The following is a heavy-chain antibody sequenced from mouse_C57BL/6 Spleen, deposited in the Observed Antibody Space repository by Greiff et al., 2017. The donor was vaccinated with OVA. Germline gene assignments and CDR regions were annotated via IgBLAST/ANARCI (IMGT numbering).Heavy chain of an antibody. V-gene: IGHV1-82*01. J-gene: IGHJ4*01. CDR3: ARPTEGAMDY. CDR2: IYPGDGDT. CDR1: GYAFSSSW. D-gene: IGHD1-1*01. Sequence: VQLQQSGPELVKPGASVKISCKASGYAFSSSWMNWVKQRPGKGLEWIGRIYPGDGDTNYNGKFKGKATLTADKSSSTAYMQLSSLTSEDSAVYFCARPTEGAMDYWGQGTSVTVSS.